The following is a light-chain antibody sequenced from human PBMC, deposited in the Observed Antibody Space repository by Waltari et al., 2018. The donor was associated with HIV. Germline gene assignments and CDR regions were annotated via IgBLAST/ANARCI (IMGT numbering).Light chain of an antibody. CDR2: YND. J-gene: IGLJ3*02. CDR1: NIEDKT. V-gene: IGLV3-21*04. Sequence: YVPTQPPSVSVAPGEAARISCGGNNIEDKTVHWYQQKPGQAPVLVIYYNDDRPSGIPERFSGSNSQNTATLTISRVEAGDEADYYCQVWDDIIGPYVVFGGGTKLTVL. CDR3: QVWDDIIGPYVV.